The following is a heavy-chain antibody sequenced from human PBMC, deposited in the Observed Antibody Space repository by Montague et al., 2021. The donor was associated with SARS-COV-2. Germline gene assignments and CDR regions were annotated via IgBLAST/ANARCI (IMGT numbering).Heavy chain of an antibody. CDR2: IKQDGSEE. V-gene: IGHV3-7*01. J-gene: IGHJ6*02. CDR3: ARGEENYDILTGYHKDYYYYYGMDV. D-gene: IGHD3-9*01. CDR1: GFTFSSYW. Sequence: SLRLSCAASGFTFSSYWMSWVRQAPGKGLEWVANIKQDGSEEYYVDSVKGRFTISGDNAKNSLYLQMNSLRAEDTAVYYCARGEENYDILTGYHKDYYYYYGMDVWGQGTTVTVSS.